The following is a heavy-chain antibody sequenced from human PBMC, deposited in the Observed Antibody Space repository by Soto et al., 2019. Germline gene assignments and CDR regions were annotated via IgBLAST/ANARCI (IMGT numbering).Heavy chain of an antibody. CDR1: GGSFSGYY. V-gene: IGHV4-34*01. Sequence: QVQLQQWGAGLLKPSETLSLTCAVYGGSFSGYYWSWIRQPPGKGLEWIGEINHSGSTNYNPSLKSRVTISGDTAKNQFSLELSSVTAADTAVYYCARGRNYDFWSGRRAGLYYYYYMDVWGKGTTVTVSS. CDR3: ARGRNYDFWSGRRAGLYYYYYMDV. J-gene: IGHJ6*03. D-gene: IGHD3-3*01. CDR2: INHSGST.